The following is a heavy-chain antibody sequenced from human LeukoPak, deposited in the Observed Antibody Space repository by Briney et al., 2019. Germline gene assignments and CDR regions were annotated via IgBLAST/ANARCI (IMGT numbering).Heavy chain of an antibody. D-gene: IGHD5-18*01. CDR2: IYTSGST. CDR3: ARDYRYNYGYGWDEYYYYGMDV. CDR1: GGSISSYY. V-gene: IGHV4-4*07. Sequence: SETLSLTCTVSGGSISSYYWSWIRQPAGKGLEWIGHIYTSGSTNYNPSLESRVTMSIDTSKNQFSLKLSSVTAADTAVYYCARDYRYNYGYGWDEYYYYGMDVWGQGTTLTVSS. J-gene: IGHJ6*02.